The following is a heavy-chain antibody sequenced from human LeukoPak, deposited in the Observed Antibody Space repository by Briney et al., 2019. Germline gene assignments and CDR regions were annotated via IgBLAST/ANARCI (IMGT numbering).Heavy chain of an antibody. J-gene: IGHJ6*02. D-gene: IGHD6-13*01. CDR1: GGSISSGGYY. Sequence: ETLSLTCTVSGGSISSGGYYWSWVRQAPGKGLEWVSVIYSGGSTYYADSVKGRFTISRDNSKNTLYLQMNSLRAEDTAVYYCAREPYSSYYYYSMDVWGQGTTVTVSS. V-gene: IGHV3-53*01. CDR3: AREPYSSYYYYSMDV. CDR2: IYSGGST.